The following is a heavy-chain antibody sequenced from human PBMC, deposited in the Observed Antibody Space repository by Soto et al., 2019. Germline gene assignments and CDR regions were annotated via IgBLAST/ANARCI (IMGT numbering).Heavy chain of an antibody. J-gene: IGHJ4*02. CDR2: IYSGGST. D-gene: IGHD3-9*01. CDR3: ARDKDWAFDY. Sequence: PGGSLRLSCAASGFTVSSNYMSWVRQAPGKGLEWVSVIYSGGSTYYADSVKGRFTISRHNSKNTLYLRMNSLRAEDTAIYYCARDKDWAFDYWGQGTLVTVSS. V-gene: IGHV3-53*04. CDR1: GFTVSSNY.